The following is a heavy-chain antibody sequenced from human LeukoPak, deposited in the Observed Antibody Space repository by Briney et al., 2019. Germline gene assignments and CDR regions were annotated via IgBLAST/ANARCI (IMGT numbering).Heavy chain of an antibody. J-gene: IGHJ4*02. CDR3: ARSGPYTNYYDSSGYYFY. V-gene: IGHV4-39*01. D-gene: IGHD3-22*01. CDR1: GGSISSSSYY. Sequence: SETLSLTCTVAGGSISSSSYYWGWIRQPPGKGLEWIGSIYYSGSTYYNPSLKSRVTISVDTSKNQFSLKLRSVTAADTAVYYCARSGPYTNYYDSSGYYFYWGQGTLVTVSS. CDR2: IYYSGST.